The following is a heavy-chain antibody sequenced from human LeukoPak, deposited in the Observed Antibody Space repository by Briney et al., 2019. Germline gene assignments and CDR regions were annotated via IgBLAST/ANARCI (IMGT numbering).Heavy chain of an antibody. CDR2: IYTSGST. CDR1: GGSISSYY. V-gene: IGHV4-4*07. D-gene: IGHD5-12*01. Sequence: PSETLSLTCTVSGGSISSYYWSWIRQPAGKGLEWIGRIYTSGSTNYNPSLKSRVTMSVDTSKNQFSLKLSSVTAADTAVFYCARDYSGYDWDWYFDLWGRGTLVTVSS. CDR3: ARDYSGYDWDWYFDL. J-gene: IGHJ2*01.